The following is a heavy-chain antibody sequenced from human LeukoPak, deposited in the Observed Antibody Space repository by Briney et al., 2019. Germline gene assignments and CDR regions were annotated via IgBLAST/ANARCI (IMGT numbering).Heavy chain of an antibody. J-gene: IGHJ4*02. Sequence: PSETLSLTCTVSGGSISSSSYYWGWIRQPPGKGLEWIGSIYYSGSTYYNPSLKSRVTISVDTSKNQFSLKLSSVTAADTAVYYCVRLERSGWSWRYFDYWGQGTLVTVSS. CDR1: GGSISSSSYY. CDR2: IYYSGST. CDR3: VRLERSGWSWRYFDY. D-gene: IGHD6-19*01. V-gene: IGHV4-39*07.